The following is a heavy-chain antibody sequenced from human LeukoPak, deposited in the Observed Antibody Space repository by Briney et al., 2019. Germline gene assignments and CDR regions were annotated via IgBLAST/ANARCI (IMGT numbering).Heavy chain of an antibody. D-gene: IGHD5-12*01. CDR2: IYYSGST. CDR1: GGSISSSSYY. Sequence: SETLSLTCTVSGGSISSSSYYWGWIRQPPGKGLEWIGSIYYSGSTYYNPSLESRVTISVDTSKNQFSLKLSSVTAADTAVYYCARHMKWLRFIDYWGQGTLVTVSS. CDR3: ARHMKWLRFIDY. V-gene: IGHV4-39*01. J-gene: IGHJ4*02.